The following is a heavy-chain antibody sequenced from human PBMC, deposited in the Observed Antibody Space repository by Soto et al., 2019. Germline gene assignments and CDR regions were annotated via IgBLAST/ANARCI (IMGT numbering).Heavy chain of an antibody. CDR1: GGTFSSYA. CDR3: ANLNALYCSSTSCYFSPRDV. J-gene: IGHJ4*02. Sequence: ASVKVSCKASGGTFSSYAISWVRQAPGQGLEWMGGIIPIFGTANYAQKFQGRVTITADESTSTAYMELSSLRSEDTAVYYCANLNALYCSSTSCYFSPRDVWGQGTLVTVSS. D-gene: IGHD2-2*01. V-gene: IGHV1-69*13. CDR2: IIPIFGTA.